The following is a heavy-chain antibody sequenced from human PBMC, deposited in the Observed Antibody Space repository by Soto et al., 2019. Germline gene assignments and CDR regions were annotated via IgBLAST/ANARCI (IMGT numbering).Heavy chain of an antibody. J-gene: IGHJ4*02. V-gene: IGHV1-18*01. CDR1: GYAFNTYG. Sequence: QVHLVQSGAEVKKPGASVKVSCKGSGYAFNTYGITWVRQAPGQGLEWMGWISAHNGNTNYAQKLQGRVTVTRDTSTSTAYMELRSLRSDDTAVYYCARGRDGDYWGQGALVTVSS. CDR3: ARGRDGDY. D-gene: IGHD6-6*01. CDR2: ISAHNGNT.